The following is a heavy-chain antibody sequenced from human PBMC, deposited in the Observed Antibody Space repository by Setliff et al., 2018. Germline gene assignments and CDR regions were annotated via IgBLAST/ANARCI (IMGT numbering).Heavy chain of an antibody. CDR2: INHSGST. CDR3: ARGKVLYDYVWGGYRYEDYYYGMDV. J-gene: IGHJ6*02. D-gene: IGHD3-16*02. CDR1: GGSFSGYY. Sequence: KSSETLSLTCAVYGGSFSGYYWSWIRQPPGKGLEWIGEINHSGSTNYNPSLKSRVTISVDTSKNQFSLKLSSVTAADTAVYYCARGKVLYDYVWGGYRYEDYYYGMDVWGQGTTVTVSS. V-gene: IGHV4-34*01.